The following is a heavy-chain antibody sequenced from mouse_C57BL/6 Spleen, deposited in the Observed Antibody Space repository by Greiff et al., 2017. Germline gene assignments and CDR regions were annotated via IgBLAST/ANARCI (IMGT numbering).Heavy chain of an antibody. J-gene: IGHJ2*01. CDR2: INTGSGGT. CDR3: ARKKGVD. V-gene: IGHV1-54*01. CDR1: GYAFTNYL. Sequence: VQLQQSGAELVRPGTSVKVSCKASGYAFTNYLIEWVQQRPGQGLEWIGVINTGSGGTNYNEKFKSKATLTADKSSSTADMQLSSLNSEDSAVYFCARKKGVDWGQGTTLTVSS.